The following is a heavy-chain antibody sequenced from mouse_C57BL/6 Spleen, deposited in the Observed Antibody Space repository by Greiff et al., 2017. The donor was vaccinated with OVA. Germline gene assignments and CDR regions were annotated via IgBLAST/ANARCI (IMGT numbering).Heavy chain of an antibody. CDR3: ARYAPYYYGSSYDYFDY. CDR1: GITFTDYY. J-gene: IGHJ2*01. CDR2: IRNKANGYTT. V-gene: IGHV7-3*01. D-gene: IGHD1-1*01. Sequence: EVKLVESGGGLVQPGGSLSLSCAASGITFTDYYMSWVRQPPGKALEWLGFIRNKANGYTTEYSASVKGRFTISRDNSQSILYLQMNALRAEDSATYYCARYAPYYYGSSYDYFDYWGQGTTLTVSS.